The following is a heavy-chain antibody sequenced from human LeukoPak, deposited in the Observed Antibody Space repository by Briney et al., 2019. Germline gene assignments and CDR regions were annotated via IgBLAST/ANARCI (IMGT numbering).Heavy chain of an antibody. V-gene: IGHV3-23*01. Sequence: GGSLRLSCAASGFTFSSHAMCWVRQAPGKGLEWVSSIDISGGSTDYADSVQGRFTISRDNSKNTLYLEMNSLRAEDTALYYCANEVRPNDYWGQGTLVTVSS. D-gene: IGHD1-1*01. J-gene: IGHJ4*02. CDR1: GFTFSSHA. CDR2: IDISGGST. CDR3: ANEVRPNDY.